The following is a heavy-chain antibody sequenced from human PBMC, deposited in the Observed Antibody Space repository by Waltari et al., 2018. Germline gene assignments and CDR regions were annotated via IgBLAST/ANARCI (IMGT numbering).Heavy chain of an antibody. CDR3: ARVAGATYYYYGMDV. D-gene: IGHD1-26*01. J-gene: IGHJ6*02. CDR2: FDPEDGET. V-gene: IGHV1-24*01. CDR1: GYTLTELS. Sequence: QVQLVQSGAEVKKPGASVKVSCKVSGYTLTELSMHWVRQAPGKGLEWMGGFDPEDGETIYAQKFQGRVTITADKSTSTAYMELSSLRSEDTAVYYCARVAGATYYYYGMDVWGQGTTVTVSS.